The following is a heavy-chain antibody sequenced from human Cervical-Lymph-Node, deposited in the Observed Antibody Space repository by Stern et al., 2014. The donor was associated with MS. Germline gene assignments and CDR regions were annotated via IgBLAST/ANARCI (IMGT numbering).Heavy chain of an antibody. D-gene: IGHD6-6*01. J-gene: IGHJ6*02. CDR2: IWYDGSQK. V-gene: IGHV3-33*01. Sequence: VQLVESGGGVVQPGRSLRLSCAASGFTFSLYGMHWVRQAPGKGLEWVAVIWYDGSQKYYADSVKGRISISRDNSKNTLYLQMNSLRAEDTAVYYCTRDVPITARPSDYAMDVWGQGTTVAVSS. CDR3: TRDVPITARPSDYAMDV. CDR1: GFTFSLYG.